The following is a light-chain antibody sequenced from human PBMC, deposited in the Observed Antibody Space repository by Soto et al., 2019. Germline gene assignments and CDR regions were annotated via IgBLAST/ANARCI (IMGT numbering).Light chain of an antibody. CDR2: DVT. V-gene: IGLV2-11*01. Sequence: QSALTQPRSVSGSPGQSVTISCTGSSNNIGGYDYVSWYQQNPGTAPKLIIYDVTKRPSGVPGRFSGSKSGITASMTISGLQAEDEADYYCCSYAGSYTFVFGTGTKLTVL. J-gene: IGLJ1*01. CDR3: CSYAGSYTFV. CDR1: SNNIGGYDY.